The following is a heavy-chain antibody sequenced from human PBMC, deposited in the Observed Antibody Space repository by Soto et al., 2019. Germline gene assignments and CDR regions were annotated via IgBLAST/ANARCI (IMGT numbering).Heavy chain of an antibody. Sequence: EVQLVESGGGLVKPGGSLRLSCAASGFTFSSYSMNWVRQAPGKGLEWVSSISSSTSYMYYAYSVKGRFTISRDNAKNSLSLQMNSLRAEDTAVYYCASDFRDGYYFDYWGQGTLVTVSS. J-gene: IGHJ4*02. CDR1: GFTFSSYS. D-gene: IGHD5-12*01. V-gene: IGHV3-21*01. CDR3: ASDFRDGYYFDY. CDR2: ISSSTSYM.